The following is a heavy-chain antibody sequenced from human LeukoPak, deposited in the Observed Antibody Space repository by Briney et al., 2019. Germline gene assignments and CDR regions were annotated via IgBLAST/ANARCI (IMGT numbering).Heavy chain of an antibody. V-gene: IGHV3-66*01. CDR1: GFTVSSNY. CDR2: IYSGGST. D-gene: IGHD3-3*01. Sequence: PGGSLRLSCAAPGFTVSSNYMSWVRQAPGKGLEWVSVIYSGGSTYYADSVKGRFTISRDNSKNTLYLQMNSLRAEDTAVYYCARLTIFGGYYFDYWGQGTLVTVSS. CDR3: ARLTIFGGYYFDY. J-gene: IGHJ4*02.